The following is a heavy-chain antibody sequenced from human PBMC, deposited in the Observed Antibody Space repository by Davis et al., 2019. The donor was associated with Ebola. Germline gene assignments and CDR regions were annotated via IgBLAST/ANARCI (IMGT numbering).Heavy chain of an antibody. D-gene: IGHD6-13*01. V-gene: IGHV3-74*01. J-gene: IGHJ4*02. Sequence: GESLKISCEASGFTFSSYEMHWVRQAPGKGLVWASRISSDGSMTNYADAVEGRVTTSRDNAKNTLSLQLNSLRGEDTAVYYCARDSTAEPGTVAHHHYWGQGTLVTVSS. CDR1: GFTFSSYE. CDR2: ISSDGSMT. CDR3: ARDSTAEPGTVAHHHY.